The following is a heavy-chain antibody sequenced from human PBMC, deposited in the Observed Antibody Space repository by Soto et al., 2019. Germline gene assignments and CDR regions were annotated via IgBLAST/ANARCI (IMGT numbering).Heavy chain of an antibody. CDR1: GGSISSSSYY. CDR2: IYYSGST. CDR3: ARSIGDYGSDY. Sequence: SETLSLTCTVSGGSISSSSYYWGWIRQPPGKGLEWIGSIYYSGSTNYNPSLKSRVTISVDTSKNRFSLKLSSVTAADTAVYYCARSIGDYGSDYWGQGTLVTVSS. V-gene: IGHV4-39*07. D-gene: IGHD4-17*01. J-gene: IGHJ4*02.